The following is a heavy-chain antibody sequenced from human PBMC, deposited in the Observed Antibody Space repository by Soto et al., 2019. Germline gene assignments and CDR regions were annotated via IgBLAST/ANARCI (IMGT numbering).Heavy chain of an antibody. CDR2: FYYSGTT. J-gene: IGHJ4*02. D-gene: IGHD4-17*01. CDR3: ARTTAVPNTLRARYFFDY. V-gene: IGHV4-61*01. CDR1: VGSVSNKNYY. Sequence: SENLSLTCSVSVGSVSNKNYYWSWNREPTGQRLDWIGYFYYSGTTNYNPSLKSRVTISVALSKNQFSLRLSSVTTADTALYYCARTTAVPNTLRARYFFDYWGQGTQVTVSS.